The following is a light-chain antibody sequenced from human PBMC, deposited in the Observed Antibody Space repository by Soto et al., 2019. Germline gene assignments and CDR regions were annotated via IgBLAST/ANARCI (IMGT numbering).Light chain of an antibody. CDR1: QSVNNY. CDR3: QQRYNWPIT. CDR2: DTS. V-gene: IGKV3-11*01. J-gene: IGKJ5*01. Sequence: EIVLTQSPATLSLSPWERATLSCRASQSVNNYLVWYQQKPGQAPRLLIYDTSNRATGIPARFSGSGSGTDFTLTVSSLEPEDFAVYYCQQRYNWPITFGQGTRLEIK.